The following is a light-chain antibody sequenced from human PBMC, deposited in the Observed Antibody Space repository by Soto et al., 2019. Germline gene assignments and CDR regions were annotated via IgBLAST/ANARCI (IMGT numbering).Light chain of an antibody. CDR2: KVS. J-gene: IGKJ2*01. V-gene: IGKV2-30*02. CDR3: MQGTLWPYT. CDR1: QSLVHSNGNTY. Sequence: DIVMTQSPLSLPVTLGQPASISCRSSQSLVHSNGNTYLHWFQQRPGQSPRRLIYKVSNRDSGVPDRFSGSGSGTDFTLNITRVEAEDVGILFCMQGTLWPYTFGLGTKLEIK.